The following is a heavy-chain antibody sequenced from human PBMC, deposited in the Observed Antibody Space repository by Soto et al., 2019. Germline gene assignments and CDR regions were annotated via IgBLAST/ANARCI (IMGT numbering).Heavy chain of an antibody. CDR2: ISAYNDNT. J-gene: IGHJ4*02. CDR3: ARDNYYDSSGYFDY. Sequence: ASLKVSCKASGYTFTSYRISWVRHAPRQGLEWMGWISAYNDNTNYAQKLQGRVTMTTDTSTSTPYMELRSLRSDDTAVYYCARDNYYDSSGYFDYWGQGTLVTV. CDR1: GYTFTSYR. D-gene: IGHD3-22*01. V-gene: IGHV1-18*01.